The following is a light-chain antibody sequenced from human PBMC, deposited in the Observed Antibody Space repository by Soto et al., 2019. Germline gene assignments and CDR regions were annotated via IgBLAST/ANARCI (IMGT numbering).Light chain of an antibody. Sequence: QSALTQPASVSGSPGQSITISCTGTSNDVGSYDFVSWYQQHPDKAPRLMIYEVSNRPSGVSDRFSGSKSGNTASLTISGLQAEDEADYYCISFTNSHIYVFXTGTKVTVL. CDR2: EVS. J-gene: IGLJ1*01. V-gene: IGLV2-14*01. CDR1: SNDVGSYDF. CDR3: ISFTNSHIYV.